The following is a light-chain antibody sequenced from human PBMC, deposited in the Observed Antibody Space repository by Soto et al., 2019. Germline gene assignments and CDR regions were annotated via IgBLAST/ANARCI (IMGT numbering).Light chain of an antibody. CDR3: QQYGSSPLT. CDR2: GAS. Sequence: EVVLTQSPGTLSLSPGKRATLSCTASHSVSSSYLAWYQQKPGQAPRLLIYGASSRATGIPDRFSGSGSGTDFTLTISRLEPEDFAVYYCQQYGSSPLTFGGGTKVDI. J-gene: IGKJ4*01. CDR1: HSVSSSY. V-gene: IGKV3-20*01.